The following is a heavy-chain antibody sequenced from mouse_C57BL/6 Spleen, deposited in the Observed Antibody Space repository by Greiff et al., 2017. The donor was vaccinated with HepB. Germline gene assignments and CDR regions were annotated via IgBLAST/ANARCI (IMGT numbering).Heavy chain of an antibody. D-gene: IGHD1-1*01. Sequence: VQLKQSGAELARPGASVKLSCKASGYTFTSYGISWVKQRTGQGLEWIGEIYPRSGNTYYNEKFKGKATLTADKSSSTAYMELRSLTSEDSAVYFGAKEDYYGSTQFAYWGQGTLVTVSA. J-gene: IGHJ3*01. V-gene: IGHV1-81*01. CDR3: AKEDYYGSTQFAY. CDR2: IYPRSGNT. CDR1: GYTFTSYG.